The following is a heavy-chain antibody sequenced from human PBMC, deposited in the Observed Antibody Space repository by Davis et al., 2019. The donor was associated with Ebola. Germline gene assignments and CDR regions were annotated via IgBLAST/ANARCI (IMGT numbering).Heavy chain of an antibody. D-gene: IGHD3-3*01. V-gene: IGHV4-34*01. Sequence: MPSETLSLTCAVYGGSFSGYYWSWIRQPPGKGLEWIGEINHSGNTNYNPSLKSRVTISVDTSKNQFSLKLSSVTAADTAVYYCARGPTILGTYYYYGMDVWGQGTTVTVSS. CDR2: INHSGNT. CDR3: ARGPTILGTYYYYGMDV. J-gene: IGHJ6*02. CDR1: GGSFSGYY.